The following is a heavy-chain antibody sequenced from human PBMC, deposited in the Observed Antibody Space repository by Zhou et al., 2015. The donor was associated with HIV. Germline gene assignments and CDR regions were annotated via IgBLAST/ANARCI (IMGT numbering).Heavy chain of an antibody. CDR3: AAGGTHYDFWSDYYTPRGFDY. V-gene: IGHV1-58*01. D-gene: IGHD3-3*01. Sequence: QMQLVQSGPEVKKPGTSVKVSCKTSGFTFTSSAVQWVRQARGQRLEWIGWIVVGSGNTNYAQKFQERVTITRDMSTSTAYMELSSLRSEDTAVYYCAAGGTHYDFWSDYYTPRGFDYVGPGNPGPPSPQ. CDR2: IVVGSGNT. CDR1: GFTFTSSA. J-gene: IGHJ4*02.